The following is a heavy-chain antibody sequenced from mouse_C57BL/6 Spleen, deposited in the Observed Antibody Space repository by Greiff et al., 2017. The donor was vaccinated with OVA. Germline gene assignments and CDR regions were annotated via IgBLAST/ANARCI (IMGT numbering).Heavy chain of an antibody. CDR2: ISDGGSYT. D-gene: IGHD2-1*01. CDR1: GFTFRSYA. Sequence: DVKLVESGGGLVKPGGSLKLSCAASGFTFRSYAMSWVRQTPEKRLEWVATISDGGSYTYYPDNVKGRFTISRDNAKNNLYLQMSHLKSEDTAMYYCARGNNAAYWGQGTLVTVSA. CDR3: ARGNNAAY. V-gene: IGHV5-4*03. J-gene: IGHJ3*01.